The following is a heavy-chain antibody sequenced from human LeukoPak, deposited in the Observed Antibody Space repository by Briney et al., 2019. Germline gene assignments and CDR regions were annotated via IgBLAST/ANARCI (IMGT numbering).Heavy chain of an antibody. J-gene: IGHJ6*03. Sequence: GASVKVSCKASGGTFSSYAISWVRQAPGQGLEWMGGIIPIFGTANYAQKFQERVTITRDMSTSTAYMELSSLRSEDTAVYYCAADPTYYYGSGSYHPLYMDVWGKGTTVTVSS. CDR3: AADPTYYYGSGSYHPLYMDV. CDR2: IIPIFGTA. V-gene: IGHV1-69*05. D-gene: IGHD3-10*01. CDR1: GGTFSSYA.